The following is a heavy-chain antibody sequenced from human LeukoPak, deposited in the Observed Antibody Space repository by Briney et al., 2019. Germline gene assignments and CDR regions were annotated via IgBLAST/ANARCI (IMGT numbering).Heavy chain of an antibody. CDR1: GGSISSYY. CDR2: IYYSGST. Sequence: PSETLSLTCTVSGGSISSYYWSWIRQPPGKGLEWIGYIYYSGSTNYNPSLKSRVTISVDTSKNQFSLKLSSVTAADTAVYYCARVMNYYDSTQQFDYWGQGTLVTVSS. CDR3: ARVMNYYDSTQQFDY. J-gene: IGHJ4*02. D-gene: IGHD3-10*01. V-gene: IGHV4-59*08.